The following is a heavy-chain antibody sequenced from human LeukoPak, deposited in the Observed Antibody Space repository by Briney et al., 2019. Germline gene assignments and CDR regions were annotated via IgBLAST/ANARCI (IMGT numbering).Heavy chain of an antibody. V-gene: IGHV1-58*02. Sequence: ASVKVSCKASGFTFTSSAMQWVRQARGQRLEWIGWIVVGSGNTNYAQKFQERVTITRDMSTSTAYMELSSLRSEDTAVYYCAAGYDSSGYADAFDIWGQGTMVTVSS. CDR1: GFTFTSSA. J-gene: IGHJ3*02. CDR2: IVVGSGNT. CDR3: AAGYDSSGYADAFDI. D-gene: IGHD3-22*01.